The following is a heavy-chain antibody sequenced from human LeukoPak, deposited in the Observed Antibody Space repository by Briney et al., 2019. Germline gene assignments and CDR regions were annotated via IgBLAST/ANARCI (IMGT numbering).Heavy chain of an antibody. CDR3: AKYRYGDYAHNFDY. CDR1: GFTFSSYW. Sequence: GGSLRLSCAASGFTFSSYWMSWVRQAPGKGLEWVANIKQDGSEKYYVDSVKGRFTISRDNAKNSLYLQMNSLRAEDTAVYYCAKYRYGDYAHNFDYWGQGTLVTVSS. CDR2: IKQDGSEK. V-gene: IGHV3-7*03. J-gene: IGHJ4*02. D-gene: IGHD4-17*01.